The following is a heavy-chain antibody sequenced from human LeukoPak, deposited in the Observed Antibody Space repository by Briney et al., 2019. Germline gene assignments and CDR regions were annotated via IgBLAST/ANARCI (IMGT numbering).Heavy chain of an antibody. D-gene: IGHD2-21*01. CDR3: AKDSIPVVVIAEVGDFDY. CDR2: ISGSGGST. CDR1: GFTFSSYA. Sequence: GGSLRLSCAASGFTFSSYAMSWVRQAPGKGLEWVSAISGSGGSTYYADSVKGRFTISRDNSKNTLYLQMNSLRAEDTAVYYCAKDSIPVVVIAEVGDFDYWGQGTLVTVSS. V-gene: IGHV3-23*01. J-gene: IGHJ4*02.